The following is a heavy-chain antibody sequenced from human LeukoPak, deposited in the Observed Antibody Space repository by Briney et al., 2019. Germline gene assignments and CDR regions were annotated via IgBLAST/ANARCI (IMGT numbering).Heavy chain of an antibody. CDR1: GGSFSGYY. Sequence: SETLSLTCAVYGGSFSGYYWSWIRQPPGKGLEWIGETNHSGSTNYNPSLKSRVTISVDTSKNQFSLKLSSVTAADTAVYYCASHPTYYDFWSGYYVDYWGQGTLVTVSS. D-gene: IGHD3-3*01. J-gene: IGHJ4*02. CDR2: TNHSGST. CDR3: ASHPTYYDFWSGYYVDY. V-gene: IGHV4-34*01.